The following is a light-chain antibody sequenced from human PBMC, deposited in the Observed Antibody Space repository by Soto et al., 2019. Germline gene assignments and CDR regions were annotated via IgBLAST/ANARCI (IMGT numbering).Light chain of an antibody. Sequence: EIVLTPAPVTLSLSPGARATLSGRASQSASSIYLAWYQQKPGRXXXHXXYFGYSMATSNPARFRRSRSETQFTLTISTLQSEDFALYYCQQYNNWITFGQGTRLEIK. J-gene: IGKJ5*01. CDR2: FGY. CDR1: QSASSIY. CDR3: QQYNNWIT. V-gene: IGKV3D-15*01.